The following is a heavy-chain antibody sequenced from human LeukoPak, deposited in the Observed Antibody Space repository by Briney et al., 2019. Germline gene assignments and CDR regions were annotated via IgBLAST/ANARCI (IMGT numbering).Heavy chain of an antibody. D-gene: IGHD1-26*01. J-gene: IGHJ4*02. V-gene: IGHV1-2*02. CDR3: AGSAGIVGAVDY. Sequence: ASVKVSCKASGYTFTGYYMHWMRQAPGQGLEWMGWINPNSGGINYAQKFQGRVTMTRDTSISTAYMELSRLRSDDTAVYYCAGSAGIVGAVDYWGQGTLVTVSS. CDR1: GYTFTGYY. CDR2: INPNSGGI.